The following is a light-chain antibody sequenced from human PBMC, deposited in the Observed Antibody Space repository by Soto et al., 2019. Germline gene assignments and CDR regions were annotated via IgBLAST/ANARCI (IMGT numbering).Light chain of an antibody. J-gene: IGLJ3*02. V-gene: IGLV4-69*01. Sequence: QSVLTQSPSASASLGASVKLTCTLSSGHSKYAIAWHQLQPGKGPRYLMKINSDGSLNKGDGIPDRFSGSTSETERHLTISSLQSEDEGDYYCQTWGTGVGVFGGGTKLTVL. CDR1: SGHSKYA. CDR2: INSDGSL. CDR3: QTWGTGVGV.